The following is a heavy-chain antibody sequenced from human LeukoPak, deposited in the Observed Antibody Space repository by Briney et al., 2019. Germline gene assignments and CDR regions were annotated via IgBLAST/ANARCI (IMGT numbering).Heavy chain of an antibody. CDR1: GFTVSSNY. Sequence: GGSLRLSCAASGFTVSSNYMSWVRQAPGKGLEWVSAISGSGGSTYYADSVKGRFTISRDNSKNTLYLQMNSLRAEDTAVYYCAKEIGIAAAGTWFDPWGQGTLVTVSS. CDR3: AKEIGIAAAGTWFDP. J-gene: IGHJ5*02. D-gene: IGHD6-13*01. CDR2: ISGSGGST. V-gene: IGHV3-23*01.